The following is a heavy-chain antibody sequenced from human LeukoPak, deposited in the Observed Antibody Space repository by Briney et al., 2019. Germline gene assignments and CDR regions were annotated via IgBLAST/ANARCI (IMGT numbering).Heavy chain of an antibody. D-gene: IGHD6-19*01. V-gene: IGHV3-23*01. CDR1: GFTFSNSN. CDR3: AKSMTLQWRGFFDL. Sequence: GGSLRLSCAASGFTFSNSNMNWVRQAPGKGLEWVSTISDSGANTYYADSVRGRFTISRDNSKNTLYLQKNSLRADDTAIYYCAKSMTLQWRGFFDLWGRGTHVTVSS. CDR2: ISDSGANT. J-gene: IGHJ2*01.